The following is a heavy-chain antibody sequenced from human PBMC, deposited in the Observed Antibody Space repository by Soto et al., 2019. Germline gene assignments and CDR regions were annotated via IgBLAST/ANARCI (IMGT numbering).Heavy chain of an antibody. Sequence: GGSLRLSCAASGFTFSSYGMHWVRQAPGKGLEWVAVISYDGSNKYYADSVKGRFTISRDNSKNTLYLQMNSLRAEDTAVYYCAYGAKFDYWGQGTLVTVSS. CDR2: ISYDGSNK. D-gene: IGHD4-17*01. CDR1: GFTFSSYG. J-gene: IGHJ4*02. V-gene: IGHV3-30*03. CDR3: AYGAKFDY.